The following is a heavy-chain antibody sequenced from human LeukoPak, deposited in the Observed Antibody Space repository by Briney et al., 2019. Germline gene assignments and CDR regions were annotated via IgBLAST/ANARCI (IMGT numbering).Heavy chain of an antibody. CDR2: IDQDGSET. Sequence: GGSLRLSCAASGFTFSNYWMTWVRQVPGKGLEWVANIDQDGSETNYVDSVKGRFTISRDNARNSVYLQMNSLRAGDTAVYYCARGDSSGYQRNTKLDYWGQGTLVTVSS. CDR1: GFTFSNYW. J-gene: IGHJ4*02. V-gene: IGHV3-7*01. D-gene: IGHD3-22*01. CDR3: ARGDSSGYQRNTKLDY.